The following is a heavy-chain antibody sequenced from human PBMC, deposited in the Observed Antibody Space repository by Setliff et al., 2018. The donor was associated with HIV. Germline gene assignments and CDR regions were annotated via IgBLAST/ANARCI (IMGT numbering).Heavy chain of an antibody. J-gene: IGHJ3*02. D-gene: IGHD3-9*01. Sequence: ESLKISCKTSGYDFATYWIGWVRQMPGKGLGWMGVLYPSDSDAIYSPTFQGRVTISADKATNTAYLQWASLKSSDTAIYYCVRPLVIAFDTSDIWGRGTMVTVSS. CDR1: GYDFATYW. CDR2: LYPSDSDA. CDR3: VRPLVIAFDTSDI. V-gene: IGHV5-51*01.